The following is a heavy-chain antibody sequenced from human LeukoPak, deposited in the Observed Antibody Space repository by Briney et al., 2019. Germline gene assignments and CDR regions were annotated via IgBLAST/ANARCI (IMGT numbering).Heavy chain of an antibody. CDR3: ARHSRDFYGSGSYFLNSMDV. CDR2: IYDSAIT. V-gene: IGHV4-59*08. D-gene: IGHD3-10*01. CDR1: GGSISSDD. Sequence: PSETLCLTCTVSGGSISSDDWSWIRQPPGKGLEWVGNIYDSAITRQSPSPTSRVTISVDTSQNQFSLMLSSVTAADTAVYYCARHSRDFYGSGSYFLNSMDVWGQGTTVTVS. J-gene: IGHJ6*02.